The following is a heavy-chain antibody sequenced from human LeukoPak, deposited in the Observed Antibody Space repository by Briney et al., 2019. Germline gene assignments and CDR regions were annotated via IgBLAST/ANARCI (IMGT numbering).Heavy chain of an antibody. CDR1: GYTFTGNY. CDR2: INPNSGGT. J-gene: IGHJ4*02. CDR3: ARGLVGYYGSGSYYGY. D-gene: IGHD3-10*01. Sequence: ASVKVSCKASGYTFTGNYMHWVRQAPGQGLEWMGWINPNSGGTNYAQKLQGRVTMTRDTSISTAYMELSRLRSDDTAVYYCARGLVGYYGSGSYYGYWGQGTLVTVSS. V-gene: IGHV1-2*02.